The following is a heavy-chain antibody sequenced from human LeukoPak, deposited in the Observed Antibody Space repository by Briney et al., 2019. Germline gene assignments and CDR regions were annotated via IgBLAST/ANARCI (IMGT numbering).Heavy chain of an antibody. J-gene: IGHJ4*02. V-gene: IGHV4-38-2*02. CDR1: GYSISSGYY. D-gene: IGHD2-15*01. Sequence: PSETLSLTCTVSGYSISSGYYWGWIRQPPGKGLEWIGSFYHSGSTYYNPSLKSRVTISVDTSKNQFSLKLSSVTAADTAVYYCATRYCSGGSCYSLYFDYWGQGTLVTVSS. CDR3: ATRYCSGGSCYSLYFDY. CDR2: FYHSGST.